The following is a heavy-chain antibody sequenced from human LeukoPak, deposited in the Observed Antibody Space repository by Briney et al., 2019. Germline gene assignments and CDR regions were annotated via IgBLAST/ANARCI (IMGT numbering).Heavy chain of an antibody. Sequence: GESLKISCKGSGYSFTNYWIGWVRQMPGKGPEWMGIIYPGDSDTRYSPSFQGQVTISADKSISTAYLQWSSLKASDTAMYYRARSGRLGYCSGGSCFRWDYWGQGTLVTVSS. J-gene: IGHJ4*02. D-gene: IGHD2-15*01. CDR1: GYSFTNYW. CDR3: ARSGRLGYCSGGSCFRWDY. V-gene: IGHV5-51*01. CDR2: IYPGDSDT.